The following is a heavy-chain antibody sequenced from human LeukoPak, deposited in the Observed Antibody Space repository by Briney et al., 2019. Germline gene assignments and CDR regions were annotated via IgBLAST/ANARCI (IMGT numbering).Heavy chain of an antibody. V-gene: IGHV1-69*13. J-gene: IGHJ6*02. Sequence: ASVKVSCKASGGTFSSYAISWVRQAPGQGLEWMGGIIPIFDTANYAQKFQGRVTITADESTSTAYMELSSLRSEDTAVYYCARSSGRRGSVYGMDVWGQGTTVTVSS. CDR2: IIPIFDTA. CDR3: ARSSGRRGSVYGMDV. CDR1: GGTFSSYA. D-gene: IGHD1-26*01.